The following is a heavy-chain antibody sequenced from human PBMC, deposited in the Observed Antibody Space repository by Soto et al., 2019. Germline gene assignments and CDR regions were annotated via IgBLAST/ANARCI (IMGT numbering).Heavy chain of an antibody. CDR1: GFTFSSYV. Sequence: QVQMVESGGGVVQPGRSLTLSCAASGFTFSSYVIHWVRQTPDKGLEWVAFISRDGSKTYYADSVKGRFTISRDNSKKTLYLEMNSLRAEDTAVYYGARDDEGGSDYDLDYWGQGTLVTVSS. CDR3: ARDDEGGSDYDLDY. J-gene: IGHJ4*02. CDR2: ISRDGSKT. V-gene: IGHV3-30-3*01. D-gene: IGHD3-10*01.